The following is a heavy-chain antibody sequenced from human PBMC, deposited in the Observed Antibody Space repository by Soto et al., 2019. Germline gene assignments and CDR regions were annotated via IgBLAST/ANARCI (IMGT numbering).Heavy chain of an antibody. V-gene: IGHV4-31*03. D-gene: IGHD3-22*01. CDR1: GGSISGGGYY. CDR3: ARAETLKYYYDSSGYYQASFDY. Sequence: SETLSLTCTVSGGSISGGGYYWSWIRQHPGKGLEWIGYIYYSGSTYYNPSLKSRVTISVDTSKNQFSLKLSSVTAADTAVYYCARAETLKYYYDSSGYYQASFDYWGQGTLVTVSS. J-gene: IGHJ4*02. CDR2: IYYSGST.